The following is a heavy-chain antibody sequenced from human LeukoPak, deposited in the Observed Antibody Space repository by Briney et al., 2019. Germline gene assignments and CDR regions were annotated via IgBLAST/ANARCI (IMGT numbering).Heavy chain of an antibody. CDR2: IYYTGST. CDR1: GGSFSSYY. Sequence: SETLSLTCTVSGGSFSSYYWSWIRQPPGRGLEWIGYIYYTGSTNYNPSLKSRVTISVDTSKNQFSLKLSSVTAADTAVYYCARDNFYYYDSSGYGYFDYWGQGTLVTVSS. V-gene: IGHV4-59*01. D-gene: IGHD3-22*01. CDR3: ARDNFYYYDSSGYGYFDY. J-gene: IGHJ4*02.